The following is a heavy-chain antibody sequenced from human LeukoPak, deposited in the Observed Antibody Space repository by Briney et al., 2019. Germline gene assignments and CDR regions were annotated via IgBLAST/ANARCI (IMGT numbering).Heavy chain of an antibody. D-gene: IGHD2-2*02. V-gene: IGHV1-2*02. CDR2: INPNSGGT. CDR3: ARAENIVVVPAAIFDP. J-gene: IGHJ5*02. Sequence: GASVKVSCKASGYTFTGYYMHWVRQAPGQGLEWMGWINPNSGGTNYAQKFQGRVTMTRDTSISTAYMELSRLRSDDTAVYYCARAENIVVVPAAIFDPWGQGTLVTASS. CDR1: GYTFTGYY.